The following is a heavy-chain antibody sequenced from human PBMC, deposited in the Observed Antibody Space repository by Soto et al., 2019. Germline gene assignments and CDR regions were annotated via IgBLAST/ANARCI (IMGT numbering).Heavy chain of an antibody. J-gene: IGHJ1*01. Sequence: QVQLQESGPGLVKPSQTLSLTCTVSGGSISSGGYYWSWIRLHPGKGLEWIGYIYYSGSTYYKPSLKSRVTISVVTSKNQYSLKLSSVTAADTAVYYCAIYDSSGSRGFQHWGQGTLVTVSS. CDR3: AIYDSSGSRGFQH. CDR2: IYYSGST. D-gene: IGHD3-22*01. CDR1: GGSISSGGYY. V-gene: IGHV4-31*03.